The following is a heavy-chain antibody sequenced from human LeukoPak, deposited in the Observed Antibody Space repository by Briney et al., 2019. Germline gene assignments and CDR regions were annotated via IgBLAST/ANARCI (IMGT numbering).Heavy chain of an antibody. CDR2: INPSGGST. D-gene: IGHD2-15*01. CDR3: ARDWKGYCSGGSCHHNDY. Sequence: ASVKDSCKASGYTFTSYYMHWVRQAPGQGLEWMGIINPSGGSTSYAQKFQGRVTMTRDTSTSTVYMELSSLRSEDTAVYYCARDWKGYCSGGSCHHNDYWGQGTLVTVSS. J-gene: IGHJ4*02. CDR1: GYTFTSYY. V-gene: IGHV1-46*01.